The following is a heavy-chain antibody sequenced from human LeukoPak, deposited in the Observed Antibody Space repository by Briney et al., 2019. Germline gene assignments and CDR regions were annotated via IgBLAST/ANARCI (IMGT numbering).Heavy chain of an antibody. CDR1: GGSISNYY. V-gene: IGHV4-59*01. CDR2: ISYSGRT. D-gene: IGHD2-15*01. J-gene: IGHJ4*02. Sequence: PSETLSLTCTVSGGSISNYYWSWIRQPPGKGLEWIGYISYSGRTNYNPSLKSRVTISVDTSKNQFSLRLSSVTAADTAVYYCARVRIYCSGGSCYSQGFDYWGQGTLVTVSS. CDR3: ARVRIYCSGGSCYSQGFDY.